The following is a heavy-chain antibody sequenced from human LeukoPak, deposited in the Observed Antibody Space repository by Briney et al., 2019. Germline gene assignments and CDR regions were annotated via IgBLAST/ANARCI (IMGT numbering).Heavy chain of an antibody. CDR1: GFTFSSYA. J-gene: IGHJ4*02. Sequence: TGGSLRLSCAASGFTFSSYAMSWVRQAPGKRLELVSAVRGSGGSTYYADSVEGRFTISRDNSKNTLYLQMNSLRAEDTAVYYCAKDITMIVVVTLDYWGQGTLVTVSS. D-gene: IGHD3-22*01. CDR3: AKDITMIVVVTLDY. CDR2: VRGSGGST. V-gene: IGHV3-23*01.